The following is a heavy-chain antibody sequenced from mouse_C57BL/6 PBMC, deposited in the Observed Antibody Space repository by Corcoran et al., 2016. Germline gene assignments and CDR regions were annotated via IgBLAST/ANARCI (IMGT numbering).Heavy chain of an antibody. CDR3: ARGWSIDY. CDR2: INPNNGGT. CDR1: GYTFTDYY. J-gene: IGHJ2*01. V-gene: IGHV1-26*01. D-gene: IGHD3-3*01. Sequence: EVQLQQSGPELVKPGASVKISCKASGYTFTDYYMNWVKQSHGKSLEWIGDINPNNGGTSYNQKFKGKATLTVDKSSSTAYMELRSLTSEDSAVYYCARGWSIDYWGQGTTLTVSS.